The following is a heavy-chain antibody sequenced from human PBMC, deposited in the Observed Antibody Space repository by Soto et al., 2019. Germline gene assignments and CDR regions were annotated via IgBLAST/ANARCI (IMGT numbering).Heavy chain of an antibody. CDR3: ASRSSGYYYGMDV. CDR2: IDYSGST. D-gene: IGHD3-22*01. V-gene: IGHV4-59*08. J-gene: IGHJ6*02. CDR1: GGSISSYY. Sequence: QVQLQESGPGLVKPSETLSLTCTVSGGSISSYYWTWIRQPPGKGLEWIGYIDYSGSTNYNPSLRSRVTISVDTSSNQFSLKLSSVTAADTALYYCASRSSGYYYGMDVWGQGTTVTVSS.